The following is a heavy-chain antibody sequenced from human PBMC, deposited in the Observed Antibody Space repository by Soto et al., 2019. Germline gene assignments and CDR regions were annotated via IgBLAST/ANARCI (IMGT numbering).Heavy chain of an antibody. J-gene: IGHJ6*02. V-gene: IGHV1-69*12. D-gene: IGHD4-17*01. Sequence: QVQLVQSGAEVKKPGSSVRVSCKASGGTLRNYGISWVRQAPGQGLEWMGGIIPVFGTANYAQKFEGRVTINADESTSTVYMDVTSRRSEDTAVYYCSRGDATKIVVTTYYGMDVWGQGTTVTVSS. CDR1: GGTLRNYG. CDR3: SRGDATKIVVTTYYGMDV. CDR2: IIPVFGTA.